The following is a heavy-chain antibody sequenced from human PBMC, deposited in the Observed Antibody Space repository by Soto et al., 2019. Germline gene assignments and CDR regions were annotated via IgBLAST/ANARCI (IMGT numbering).Heavy chain of an antibody. CDR1: GYTFTGYY. J-gene: IGHJ6*02. D-gene: IGHD6-13*01. CDR3: ERSPYSSSWLSYYYYGMDV. Sequence: GASVKVSCKASGYTFTGYYMHWVRQAPGQGLEWMGWINPNSGGTNYAQKFQGWVTMTRDTSNSTAYMELSRLRTDDKAVYYCERSPYSSSWLSYYYYGMDVWGQGTTVTVSS. CDR2: INPNSGGT. V-gene: IGHV1-2*04.